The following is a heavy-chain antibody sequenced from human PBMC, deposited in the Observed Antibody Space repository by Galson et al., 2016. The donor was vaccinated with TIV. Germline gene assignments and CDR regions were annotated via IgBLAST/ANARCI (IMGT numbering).Heavy chain of an antibody. CDR3: ARGEVVTRGSGWFDP. CDR2: IYTSGST. Sequence: TLSLTCTVSGGSISSGSYYWSWIRQPAGKGLEWIGRIYTSGSTNYNPSLKSRVTISVDTSKNQFSLKLRSVTAADTAVYYCARGEVVTRGSGWFDPWGQGTLVTVSS. D-gene: IGHD4-23*01. CDR1: GGSISSGSYY. V-gene: IGHV4-61*02. J-gene: IGHJ5*02.